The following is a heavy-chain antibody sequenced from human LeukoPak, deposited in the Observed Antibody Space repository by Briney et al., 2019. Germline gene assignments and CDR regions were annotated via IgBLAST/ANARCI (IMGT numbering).Heavy chain of an antibody. V-gene: IGHV1-69*13. D-gene: IGHD2-21*02. CDR2: IIPIFGTA. CDR3: ARGVINGGGDCYFDY. J-gene: IGHJ4*02. Sequence: ASVKVSCKASGGTFSSYAISWVRQAPGQGLEWMGGIIPIFGTANYAQKFQGRVTITADESTSTAYMELSSLRSEDTAVYYCARGVINGGGDCYFDYWGQGTLVTASS. CDR1: GGTFSSYA.